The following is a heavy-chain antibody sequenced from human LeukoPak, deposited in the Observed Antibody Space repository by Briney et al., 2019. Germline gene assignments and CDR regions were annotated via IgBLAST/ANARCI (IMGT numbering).Heavy chain of an antibody. Sequence: PGGSLRLSCAASGSTFSSYSMNWFRQAPGKGLEWVSSISSSSSYIYYADSVKGRFTISRDNAKNSLYLQMNSLRAEDTAVYYCARGDIDRPLDYWGQGTLVTVSS. V-gene: IGHV3-21*01. CDR1: GSTFSSYS. CDR3: ARGDIDRPLDY. D-gene: IGHD2-15*01. J-gene: IGHJ4*02. CDR2: ISSSSSYI.